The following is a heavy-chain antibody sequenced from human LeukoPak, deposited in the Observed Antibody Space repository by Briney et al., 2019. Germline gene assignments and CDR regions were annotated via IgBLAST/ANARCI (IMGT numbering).Heavy chain of an antibody. D-gene: IGHD3-22*01. V-gene: IGHV1-69*05. CDR1: GGTFSSCA. Sequence: SVKVSCKAPGGTFSSCAISWVRQAPGQGLEWVGRNIPIFGTANYAQKFQGRVTITTDESTSTAYMELSSLRSEDTAVYYCARDGAYYDSSGYLCGDWGQGTLVTVSS. CDR2: NIPIFGTA. CDR3: ARDGAYYDSSGYLCGD. J-gene: IGHJ4*02.